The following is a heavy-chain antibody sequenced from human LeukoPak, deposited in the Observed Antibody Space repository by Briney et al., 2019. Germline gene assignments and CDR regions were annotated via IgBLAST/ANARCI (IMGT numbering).Heavy chain of an antibody. Sequence: PGGSLRLSCAASGFTFSNYAMHWVRQAPGKGLEYVSAISSNGGSTYYANSVKGRFTISRDNSKNTLYLQMGSLRAEDMAVYYCARVYSSSWYDALDIWGQGTMVTVSS. CDR1: GFTFSNYA. V-gene: IGHV3-64*01. J-gene: IGHJ3*02. D-gene: IGHD6-13*01. CDR2: ISSNGGST. CDR3: ARVYSSSWYDALDI.